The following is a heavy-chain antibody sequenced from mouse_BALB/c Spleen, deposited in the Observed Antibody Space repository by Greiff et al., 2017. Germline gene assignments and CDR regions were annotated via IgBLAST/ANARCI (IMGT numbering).Heavy chain of an antibody. Sequence: QVQLQQSGPGLVAPSQSLSITCTVSGFSLTSYGVHWVRQPPGKGLEWLGVIWAGGSTNYNSALMSRLSISKDNSKSQVFLKMNSLQTDDTAMYYCARDWDVSGWYFDVWGAGTTVTVSS. CDR1: GFSLTSYG. CDR3: ARDWDVSGWYFDV. J-gene: IGHJ1*01. CDR2: IWAGGST. V-gene: IGHV2-9*02. D-gene: IGHD4-1*01.